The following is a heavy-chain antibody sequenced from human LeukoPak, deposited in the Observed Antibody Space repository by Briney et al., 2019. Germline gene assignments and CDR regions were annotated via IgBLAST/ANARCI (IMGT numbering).Heavy chain of an antibody. Sequence: PGGSLRLSCAASGFTFSSYAMSWVRQAPGKGLEWVSGLSGSGRTVYYADSLKGRFTISRDNSENTLYLQMSSLRAEDTAIYYCAKDLDFYGATSAYLDPWGQGTLVTVSS. CDR3: AKDLDFYGATSAYLDP. J-gene: IGHJ5*02. CDR1: GFTFSSYA. CDR2: LSGSGRTV. V-gene: IGHV3-23*01. D-gene: IGHD4-23*01.